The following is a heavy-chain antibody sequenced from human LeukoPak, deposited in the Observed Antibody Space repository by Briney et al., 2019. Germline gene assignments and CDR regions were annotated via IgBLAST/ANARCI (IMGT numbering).Heavy chain of an antibody. Sequence: GGSLRLSCAASGFIFSDYTMSWVRQAPGKGLEWVSAISTGGDDTNYADSVKGRFTISRDSSKNTLSLHINSLRAEDTAIYYCARSSRSWGVLDIWGQGTMVTVSS. CDR2: ISTGGDDT. V-gene: IGHV3-23*01. J-gene: IGHJ3*02. CDR3: ARSSRSWGVLDI. D-gene: IGHD7-27*01. CDR1: GFIFSDYT.